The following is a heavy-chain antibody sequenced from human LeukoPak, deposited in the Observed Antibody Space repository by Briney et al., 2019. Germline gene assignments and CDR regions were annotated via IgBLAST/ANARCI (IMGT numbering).Heavy chain of an antibody. D-gene: IGHD6-6*01. CDR3: ARTFGVEYSSSFWFDP. Sequence: GASVKVSCKASGYTFTSYGISWVRQAPGQGLEWMGWISAYNGNTNYAQKLQGRVTMTTDTSTSTAYMEMSSLRSEDTAVYYCARTFGVEYSSSFWFDPWGKGTTVTISS. CDR1: GYTFTSYG. J-gene: IGHJ6*03. CDR2: ISAYNGNT. V-gene: IGHV1-18*01.